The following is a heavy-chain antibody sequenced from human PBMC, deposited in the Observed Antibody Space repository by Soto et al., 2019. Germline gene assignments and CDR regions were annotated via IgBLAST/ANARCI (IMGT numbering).Heavy chain of an antibody. Sequence: QVQLAESGGGLVKPGGSLRLSCAASGFTFSDYYMSWIRQAPGKGLEWVSYISSSSSYTNYADSVKGRFTISRDNAKXXXXXXXXXXXXXXXXXXXXXXXXXXXXXRRYFDLWGRGTLVTVSS. CDR3: XXXXXXXXXRRYFDL. CDR1: GFTFSDYY. V-gene: IGHV3-11*05. CDR2: ISSSSSYT. J-gene: IGHJ2*01.